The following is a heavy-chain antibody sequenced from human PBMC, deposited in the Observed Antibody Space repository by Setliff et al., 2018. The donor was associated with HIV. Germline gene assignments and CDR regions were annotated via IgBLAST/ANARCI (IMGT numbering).Heavy chain of an antibody. Sequence: SETLSLTCAVSGGSISSSNWWSWVRQPPGKGLEWIGYIYYSGNTNCNPSLKSRVTISVDTSKSQFSLKLSSLTAADTAVYYCARGRTQWPNYNYFDPWGLGTLVTVSS. V-gene: IGHV4-4*02. D-gene: IGHD6-19*01. CDR2: IYYSGNT. CDR1: GGSISSSNW. J-gene: IGHJ5*02. CDR3: ARGRTQWPNYNYFDP.